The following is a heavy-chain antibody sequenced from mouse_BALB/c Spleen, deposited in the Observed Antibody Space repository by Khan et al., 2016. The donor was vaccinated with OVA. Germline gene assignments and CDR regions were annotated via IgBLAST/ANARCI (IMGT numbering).Heavy chain of an antibody. Sequence: QVQLQQSGAELARPGASVKMSCKASGYTFTSYTMHWVKQRPGQGLEWIGYINPSNTDTNYNQKFKDKATLTADKSSNTAYMQLSSLTSEDSAVYYCVRSGAYYRYDGYFDVWGAGTTVTVSS. V-gene: IGHV1-4*01. CDR1: GYTFTSYT. CDR2: INPSNTDT. CDR3: VRSGAYYRYDGYFDV. D-gene: IGHD2-14*01. J-gene: IGHJ1*01.